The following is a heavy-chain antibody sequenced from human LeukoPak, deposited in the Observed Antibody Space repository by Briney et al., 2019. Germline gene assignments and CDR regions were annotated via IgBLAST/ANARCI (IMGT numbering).Heavy chain of an antibody. J-gene: IGHJ4*02. CDR1: GGSISTYY. CDR3: ARPTYSSTLSFDY. Sequence: SETLSLTCTVSGGSISTYYWSWIRQPPGKGLEWIGYIYYSGSTNYNPSLKSRVTISVDTSKNQFSLKLSSVTAADTAVYYCARPTYSSTLSFDYWGQGTLVTVSS. CDR2: IYYSGST. V-gene: IGHV4-59*01. D-gene: IGHD6-13*01.